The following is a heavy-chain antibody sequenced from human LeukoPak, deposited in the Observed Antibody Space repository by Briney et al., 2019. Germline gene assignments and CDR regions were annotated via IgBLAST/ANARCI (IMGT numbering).Heavy chain of an antibody. CDR2: IYHSGST. CDR3: ARVRATKGYYFDY. Sequence: PSETLSLTCTVSGGSISSGGYYWSWIRQPPGKGLEWIGYIYHSGSTYYNPSLKSRVTISVDTSKNQFSLKLSSVTAADTAVYYCARVRATKGYYFDYWGQGTLVTVSS. D-gene: IGHD3-10*01. V-gene: IGHV4-30-2*01. J-gene: IGHJ4*02. CDR1: GGSISSGGYY.